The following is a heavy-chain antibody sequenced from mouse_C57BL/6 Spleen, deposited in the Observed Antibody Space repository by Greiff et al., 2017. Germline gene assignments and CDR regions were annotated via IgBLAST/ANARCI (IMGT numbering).Heavy chain of an antibody. D-gene: IGHD2-1*01. Sequence: QVQLQQPGAELVKPGASVKLSCKASGYTFTCYWMHWVKQRPGQGLEWIGMIHPNSGSTNYNEKFKSKATLTVDKASSTAYMQLSSLTSEDSAVYYCARRDGNYLTYFDYWGQGTTLTVSS. CDR2: IHPNSGST. CDR3: ARRDGNYLTYFDY. V-gene: IGHV1-64*01. CDR1: GYTFTCYW. J-gene: IGHJ2*01.